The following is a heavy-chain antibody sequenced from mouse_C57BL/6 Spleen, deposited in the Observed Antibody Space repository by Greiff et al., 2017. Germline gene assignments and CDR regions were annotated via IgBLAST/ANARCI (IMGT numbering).Heavy chain of an antibody. D-gene: IGHD2-4*01. J-gene: IGHJ4*01. CDR3: AREGGRLRQYYYAMDY. CDR2: INYDGSST. Sequence: DVKLVESEGGLVQPGSSMTLSCTASGFTFSDYYMAWVRQVPEKGLEWVANINYDGSSTHSLASLTSRFSISGENAKNILYLQRSSRKSEDTATYYCAREGGRLRQYYYAMDYWGQGTSVTVSS. CDR1: GFTFSDYY. V-gene: IGHV5-16*01.